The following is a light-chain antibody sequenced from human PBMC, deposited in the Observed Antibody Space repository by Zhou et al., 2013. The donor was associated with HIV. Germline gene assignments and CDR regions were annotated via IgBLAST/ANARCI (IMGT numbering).Light chain of an antibody. CDR2: DAS. V-gene: IGKV1-39*01. CDR3: QKYNSALLT. CDR1: QSISRY. J-gene: IGKJ4*01. Sequence: DIQMTQSPSSLSASIGDRVTITCRASQSISRYLNWYQQKPGKAPKLLIYDASSVQSGVPSRFAGSGSGTDFTLTISSLQPEDVAIYYCQKYNSALLTFGGGTKVEI.